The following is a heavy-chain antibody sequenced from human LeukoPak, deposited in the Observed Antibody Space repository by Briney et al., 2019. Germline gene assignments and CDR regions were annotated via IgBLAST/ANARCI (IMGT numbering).Heavy chain of an antibody. CDR1: GYTFTSYG. D-gene: IGHD2-2*02. V-gene: IGHV1-18*01. CDR2: ISAYNGDT. Sequence: ASVKVSCKASGYTFTSYGINWVRQAPGQGLEWMGWISAYNGDTNYAQKLQGRVTMTTDTSTSTAYMELRSLRSDDTAVYYCARDRPGRYCSTISCYSASPFDPWGQGTLVTVSS. CDR3: ARDRPGRYCSTISCYSASPFDP. J-gene: IGHJ5*02.